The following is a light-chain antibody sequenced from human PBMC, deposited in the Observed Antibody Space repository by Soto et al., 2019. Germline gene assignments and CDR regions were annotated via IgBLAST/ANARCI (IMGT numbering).Light chain of an antibody. V-gene: IGLV2-14*01. CDR1: SSDVGGYNY. CDR2: EVS. CDR3: SSYTSSSIDYV. Sequence: QSALTQPASVSGSPGQSITISCTGTSSDVGGYNYVSWYQQHPGKAPKLMIYEVSNRPSGVSNRFSGSKSANTASLTISGLQHEDEADYYCSSYTSSSIDYVFGTGTKLTVL. J-gene: IGLJ1*01.